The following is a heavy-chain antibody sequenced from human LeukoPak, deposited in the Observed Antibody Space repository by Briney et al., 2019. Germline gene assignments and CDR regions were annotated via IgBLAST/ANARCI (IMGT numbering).Heavy chain of an antibody. J-gene: IGHJ3*02. V-gene: IGHV4-61*02. D-gene: IGHD4-23*01. Sequence: SETLSLTCTVSGGSISSGSYYWSWIRQPAGKGLEWIGRIYTSGSTNYNPSLKSRVTISVDTSKNQFSLKLSSVTAADTAVYYCARVPSRVVTTGLDAFDIWGQGTMVTVSS. CDR2: IYTSGST. CDR3: ARVPSRVVTTGLDAFDI. CDR1: GGSISSGSYY.